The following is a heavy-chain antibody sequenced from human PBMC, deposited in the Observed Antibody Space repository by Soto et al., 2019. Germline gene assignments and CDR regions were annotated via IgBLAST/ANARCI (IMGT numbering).Heavy chain of an antibody. CDR1: GGTFSSYA. CDR2: IIPIFGTA. Sequence: ASVKVSCKASGGTFSSYAMSCVRQAPGQGLEWMGGIIPIFGTANYAQKFQGRVTITADKSTSTAYMELSSMRSEDTAVYYCALYDSSGYYPNDAFDIWGQGTMVTVSS. D-gene: IGHD3-22*01. CDR3: ALYDSSGYYPNDAFDI. J-gene: IGHJ3*02. V-gene: IGHV1-69*06.